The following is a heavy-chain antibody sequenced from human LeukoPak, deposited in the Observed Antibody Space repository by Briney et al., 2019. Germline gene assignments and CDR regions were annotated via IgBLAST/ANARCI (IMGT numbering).Heavy chain of an antibody. J-gene: IGHJ4*02. CDR2: ISAYDGNT. Sequence: ASVKVSCKASGYTFNRYGVSWVRQAPGQGLEWMGWISAYDGNTHYPQKLQGRVTMTTDTSTSTAYMELRSLRSDDTAVYYCARDRHGGNSDYWGQGTLVTVSS. D-gene: IGHD4-23*01. V-gene: IGHV1-18*01. CDR1: GYTFNRYG. CDR3: ARDRHGGNSDY.